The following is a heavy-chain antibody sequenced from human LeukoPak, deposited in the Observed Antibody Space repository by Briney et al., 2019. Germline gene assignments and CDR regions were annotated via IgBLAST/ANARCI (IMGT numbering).Heavy chain of an antibody. Sequence: ASVKVSCKVSGYTLTELSMHWVRQAPGKGLEWMGGFDPEDGETIYAQKFQGRVTMTEDTSTDTAYMELSSLRSEDTAVYYCARGKKYQLLYSEWFDPWGQGTLVTVSS. D-gene: IGHD2-2*02. CDR2: FDPEDGET. CDR1: GYTLTELS. V-gene: IGHV1-24*01. CDR3: ARGKKYQLLYSEWFDP. J-gene: IGHJ5*02.